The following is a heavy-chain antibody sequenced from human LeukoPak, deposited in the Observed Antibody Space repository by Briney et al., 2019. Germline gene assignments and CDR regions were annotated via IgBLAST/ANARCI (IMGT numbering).Heavy chain of an antibody. Sequence: PGGSLRLSCEVTGLTFTGAWFRWVRQAPGKGLEWVSAISGSGGSTYYADSVKGRFTISRDNSKNTLYLQMNSLRAEDTAVYYCAKVPIGYCSSTSCYPYLDYWGQGTLVTVSS. J-gene: IGHJ4*02. V-gene: IGHV3-23*01. CDR2: ISGSGGST. CDR1: GLTFTGAW. D-gene: IGHD2-2*01. CDR3: AKVPIGYCSSTSCYPYLDY.